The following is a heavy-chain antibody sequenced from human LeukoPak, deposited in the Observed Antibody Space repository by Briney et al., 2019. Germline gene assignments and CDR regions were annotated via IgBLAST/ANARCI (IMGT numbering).Heavy chain of an antibody. CDR3: ARGLRDSSGREYFQD. CDR2: MHRNSGNT. CDR1: GYTFTSYD. V-gene: IGHV1-8*01. Sequence: GASVKASCKASGYTFTSYDINWGRHATGQRLESRGWMHRNSGNTDYAQKFEGRATMTRNTSISTDYMELSSLRSEDTVVYYCARGLRDSSGREYFQDWGQGTLVTVSS. J-gene: IGHJ1*01. D-gene: IGHD3-22*01.